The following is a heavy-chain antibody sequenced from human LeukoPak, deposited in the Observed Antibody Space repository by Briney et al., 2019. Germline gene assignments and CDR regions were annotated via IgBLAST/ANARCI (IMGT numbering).Heavy chain of an antibody. J-gene: IGHJ3*02. CDR1: GFTFSSYA. V-gene: IGHV3-23*01. D-gene: IGHD3-10*01. CDR2: IRHSGGST. Sequence: GGSLRLSCAASGFTFSSYAMTWVRQAPGKGLEWVSGIRHSGGSTYYADSVKGRFTISRDNSKNTLYLQMNSLRAEDTALYYCAKDRGFPWGAFDIWGQGTMVTVSS. CDR3: AKDRGFPWGAFDI.